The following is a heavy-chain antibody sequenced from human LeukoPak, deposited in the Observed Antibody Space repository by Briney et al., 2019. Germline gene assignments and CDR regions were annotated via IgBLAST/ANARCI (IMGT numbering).Heavy chain of an antibody. D-gene: IGHD6-13*01. CDR1: GFTFSDYY. CDR3: ARGGYSSSRDAFDI. V-gene: IGHV3-11*03. CDR2: ISSSSSYT. Sequence: GGSLRLSCAASGFTFSDYYMSWIRQAPGKGLEWVSHISSSSSYTNYADSVKGRFTISRDNAKNSLYLQMNSLRAEDTAVYYCARGGYSSSRDAFDIWGQGTMVTVSS. J-gene: IGHJ3*02.